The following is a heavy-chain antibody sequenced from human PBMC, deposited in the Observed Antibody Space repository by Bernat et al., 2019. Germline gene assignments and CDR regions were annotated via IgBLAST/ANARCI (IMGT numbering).Heavy chain of an antibody. J-gene: IGHJ4*02. CDR1: GGSISSSSYW. CDR2: IYYSGTT. CDR3: ARQTRADGWTFDY. Sequence: QVQLQESGPGLVKPSETLSLTCTVSGGSISSSSYWWGWIRQPPGKGLEWIGSIYYSGTTYYNPSLKSRVTISVDTSKNKFSLKLSSVTAADTAVYYCARQTRADGWTFDYWGQGTLVTVSS. D-gene: IGHD2-2*03. V-gene: IGHV4-39*01.